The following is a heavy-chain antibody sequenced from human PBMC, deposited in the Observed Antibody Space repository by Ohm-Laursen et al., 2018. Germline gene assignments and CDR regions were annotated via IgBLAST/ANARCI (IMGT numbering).Heavy chain of an antibody. CDR2: IYDSGST. J-gene: IGHJ2*01. CDR1: GDSVSSGGYY. D-gene: IGHD2/OR15-2a*01. V-gene: IGHV4-61*08. CDR3: ARGFSRHWYFDL. Sequence: GTLSLTCGVSGDSVSSGGYYWTWIRQPPGKGLEWIGYIYDSGSTNYNPSLKSRVTISVDTSKNLFSLKLSSVTAADTAMYYCARGFSRHWYFDLWGRGTLVTVSS.